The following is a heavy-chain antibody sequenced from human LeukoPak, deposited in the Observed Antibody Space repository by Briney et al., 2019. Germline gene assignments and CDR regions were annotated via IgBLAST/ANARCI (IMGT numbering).Heavy chain of an antibody. CDR1: GYTFTGYY. CDR3: ARGVIVGATPYYYYMDV. V-gene: IGHV1-2*06. CDR2: INPNSGGT. J-gene: IGHJ6*03. Sequence: ASVKVSCKASGYTFTGYYMHWVRQAPGQGLEWMGRINPNSGGTNYAQKFQGRVTMTRDTSISTAYMELSRLRSDDTAVYYCARGVIVGATPYYYYMDVWGKGTTVTVSS. D-gene: IGHD1-26*01.